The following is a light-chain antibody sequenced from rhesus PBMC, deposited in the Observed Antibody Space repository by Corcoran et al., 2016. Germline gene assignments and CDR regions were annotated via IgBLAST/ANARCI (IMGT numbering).Light chain of an antibody. V-gene: IGKV1-22*01. CDR3: QQYNSSPFT. J-gene: IGKJ3*01. CDR2: KAS. Sequence: DIQMTQSPSSLSASVGDTVTITCRARQSISSWLAWYQQKPGKAPKLLIFKASNLQSGVPSRFSGSGSGTDFTLTISSLPSEDFATYYCQQYNSSPFTFGPGPNLDIK. CDR1: QSISSW.